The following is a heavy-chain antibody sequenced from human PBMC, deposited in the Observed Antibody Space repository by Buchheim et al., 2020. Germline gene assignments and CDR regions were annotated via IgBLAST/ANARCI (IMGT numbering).Heavy chain of an antibody. CDR3: ARAAYYYDSSGYT. Sequence: QVQLQQWGAGLLKPSETLSLTCAVYGGSFSGYYWSWIRQPPGKGLEWIGEINHSGSTNYNPSLKSRVTILVDTSKNQFSLKLSSVTAADTAVYYCARAAYYYDSSGYTWGQGTL. J-gene: IGHJ5*02. CDR2: INHSGST. D-gene: IGHD3-22*01. CDR1: GGSFSGYY. V-gene: IGHV4-34*01.